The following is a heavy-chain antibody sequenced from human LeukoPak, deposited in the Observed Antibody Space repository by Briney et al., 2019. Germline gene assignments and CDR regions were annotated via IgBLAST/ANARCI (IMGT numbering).Heavy chain of an antibody. V-gene: IGHV3-48*01. J-gene: IGHJ3*02. D-gene: IGHD3-10*01. Sequence: GGSLRLSCAASGFTFSSYSMNWVRQAPGKGLEWVSYISSSSSTIYYADSVKGRFTISRDNAKNSLYLQMNSLRAEDTAVYYCARGEVWFGELSSAPAFDIWGQGTMVTVSS. CDR3: ARGEVWFGELSSAPAFDI. CDR1: GFTFSSYS. CDR2: ISSSSSTI.